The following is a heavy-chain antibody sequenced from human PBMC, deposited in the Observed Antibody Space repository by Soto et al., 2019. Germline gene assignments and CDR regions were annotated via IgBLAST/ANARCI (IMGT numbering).Heavy chain of an antibody. D-gene: IGHD2-15*01. V-gene: IGHV3-48*02. CDR3: ARDRCFDGSCYSASDF. J-gene: IGHJ4*02. Sequence: GVSLRLSCVASGFSFSTYDMDLVRQAPGKAPEWIAHISTTSFTIYYADSVKGRFTISRDNVRNSLYLEMKSLRDEDTAVYYCARDRCFDGSCYSASDFWGQGIQVTVSS. CDR1: GFSFSTYD. CDR2: ISTTSFTI.